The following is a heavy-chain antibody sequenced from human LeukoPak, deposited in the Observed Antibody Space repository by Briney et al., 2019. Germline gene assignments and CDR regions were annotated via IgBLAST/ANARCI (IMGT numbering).Heavy chain of an antibody. J-gene: IGHJ6*02. D-gene: IGHD5-12*01. Sequence: PSETLSLTCTVSGGSISSYYWSWIRQPPGKGLEWIGYIYYSGSTNYNPSLKSRVTISVDTSKNQFSLKLSSVTAADTAVYYCARRVGGYYYYYYGMDVWGQGTTVTVSS. CDR2: IYYSGST. V-gene: IGHV4-59*08. CDR1: GGSISSYY. CDR3: ARRVGGYYYYYYGMDV.